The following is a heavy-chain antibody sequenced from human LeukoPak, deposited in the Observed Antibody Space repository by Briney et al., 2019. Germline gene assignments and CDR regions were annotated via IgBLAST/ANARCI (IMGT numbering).Heavy chain of an antibody. CDR1: GFTFSSYA. CDR3: AKGILGNYCLFDC. CDR2: IRGSGDTT. Sequence: GGSLRLSCAASGFTFSSYAMSWVRQAPGKGLEWVSVIRGSGDTTYYSDSVKGRFSISRDNSKNTLYLQMNSLRAEDTAVYYCAKGILGNYCLFDCWGQGTVVTVSS. J-gene: IGHJ4*02. D-gene: IGHD1-26*01. V-gene: IGHV3-23*01.